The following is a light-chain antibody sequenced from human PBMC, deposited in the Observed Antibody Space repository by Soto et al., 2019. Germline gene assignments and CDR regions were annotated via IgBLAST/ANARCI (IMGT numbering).Light chain of an antibody. CDR3: QQYGSSGT. J-gene: IGKJ1*01. CDR1: QSINSN. Sequence: EIVMTQSPATLSLSPGERATLSCRASQSINSNLAWYQQKPGQAPRLLIYGASSRATGIPDRFSGSGSGTDFTLTISRLEPEDFAVYYCQQYGSSGTFGQGTKGDIK. CDR2: GAS. V-gene: IGKV3-20*01.